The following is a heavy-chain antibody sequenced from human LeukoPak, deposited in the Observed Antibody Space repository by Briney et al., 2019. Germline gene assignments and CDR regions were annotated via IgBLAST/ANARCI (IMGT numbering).Heavy chain of an antibody. D-gene: IGHD3-10*01. CDR3: ARDLNYYGSGRSLDY. CDR1: GYTFTSYY. Sequence: ASVKVSCEASGYTFTSYYMHWVRQAPGQGLEWMGIINPSGGSTSYAQKFQGRVTMTRDTSTSTVYMELSSLRSEDTAVYYCARDLNYYGSGRSLDYWGQGTLVTVSS. CDR2: INPSGGST. J-gene: IGHJ4*02. V-gene: IGHV1-46*01.